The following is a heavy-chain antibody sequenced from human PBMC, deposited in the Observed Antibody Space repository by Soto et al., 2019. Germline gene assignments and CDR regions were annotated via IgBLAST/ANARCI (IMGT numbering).Heavy chain of an antibody. Sequence: EVQLVESGGGLVQPGGSLRLSCAASGFTVSSNYMSWVRQAPGKGLEWVSVIYSGGSTYYADSVKGRFTISRHNSKNTLYLQMNSLRAEDTAVYYCARVRDGYNFRYFDYWGQGTLVTVSS. CDR1: GFTVSSNY. CDR2: IYSGGST. D-gene: IGHD5-12*01. CDR3: ARVRDGYNFRYFDY. V-gene: IGHV3-53*04. J-gene: IGHJ4*02.